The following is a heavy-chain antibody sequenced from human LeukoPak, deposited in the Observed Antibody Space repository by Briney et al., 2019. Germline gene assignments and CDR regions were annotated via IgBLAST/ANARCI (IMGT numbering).Heavy chain of an antibody. D-gene: IGHD3-3*01. Sequence: SQTLSLTCTVSGGSISSGDYYWSWIRQPPGKGLEWIGYIYYSGSTYYNPSFKSRVTISVDTSKNQFSLKLSSVTAADTAVYYCARAGYDFWSGYPRYYFDYWGQGTLVTVSS. V-gene: IGHV4-30-4*08. CDR1: GGSISSGDYY. CDR2: IYYSGST. CDR3: ARAGYDFWSGYPRYYFDY. J-gene: IGHJ4*02.